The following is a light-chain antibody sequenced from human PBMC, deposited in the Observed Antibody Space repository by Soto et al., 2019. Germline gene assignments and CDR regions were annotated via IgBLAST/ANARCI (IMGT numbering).Light chain of an antibody. CDR1: QSVSSNY. CDR2: GAS. Sequence: ETVLTQSPGTLSLSPGERATLSCRASQSVSSNYVAWFQQKPGQPPRLLIYGASSRATGIPDRLSGTGSGTDFTLTINRLEPEDFAVCYCQQYGNSPFTFGGGTKVEI. CDR3: QQYGNSPFT. V-gene: IGKV3-20*01. J-gene: IGKJ4*01.